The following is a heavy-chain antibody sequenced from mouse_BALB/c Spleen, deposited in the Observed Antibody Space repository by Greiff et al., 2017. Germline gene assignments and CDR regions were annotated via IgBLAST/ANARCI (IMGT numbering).Heavy chain of an antibody. CDR3: ARYGYYGSSSYWYFDV. V-gene: IGHV3-8*02. Sequence: EVKVVVSGPSLVKPSQTLSLTCSVTGDSITSGYWNWIRKFPGNKLEYMGYISYSGSTYYNPSLKSRISITRDTSKNQYYLQLNSVTTEDTATYYCARYGYYGSSSYWYFDVWGAGTTVTVSS. CDR1: GDSITSGY. CDR2: ISYSGST. D-gene: IGHD1-1*01. J-gene: IGHJ1*01.